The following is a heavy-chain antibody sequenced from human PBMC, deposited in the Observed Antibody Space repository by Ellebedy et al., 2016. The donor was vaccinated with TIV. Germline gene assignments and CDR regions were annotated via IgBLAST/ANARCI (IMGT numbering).Heavy chain of an antibody. J-gene: IGHJ6*02. V-gene: IGHV3-15*01. D-gene: IGHD2-15*01. Sequence: GESLKISXVTSGFNFSPAWMSWVRQAPGKGLEWVGQIKSNTDGGTADYAAPVKGRFTISRDDSKNTLYLQMNSLKTEDTAVYYCTTGPAAGMDVWGQGTTVTVSS. CDR3: TTGPAAGMDV. CDR1: GFNFSPAW. CDR2: IKSNTDGGTA.